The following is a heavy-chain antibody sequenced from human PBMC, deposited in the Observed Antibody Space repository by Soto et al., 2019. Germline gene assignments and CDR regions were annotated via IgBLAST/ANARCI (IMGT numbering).Heavy chain of an antibody. D-gene: IGHD3-22*01. V-gene: IGHV2-5*02. CDR1: GFSLRTSGVG. CDR2: IYWDDDK. Sequence: QITLKESGPTLVKPTQTLTLTCTFSGFSLRTSGVGVRRIRQPPGKALEWLALIYWDDDKRYSPSLKNRLTIPKDPSKTQVVLTMTNMDPVDIATYYCVHLLYDSSAYNWFDPWGQVTLVTVSS. CDR3: VHLLYDSSAYNWFDP. J-gene: IGHJ5*02.